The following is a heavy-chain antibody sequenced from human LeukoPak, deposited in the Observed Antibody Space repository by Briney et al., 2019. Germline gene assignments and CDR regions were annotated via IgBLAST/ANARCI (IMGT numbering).Heavy chain of an antibody. CDR2: IYYSGST. CDR3: ARHYLVDGSGSFIAGSYYYYGMDV. D-gene: IGHD3-10*01. Sequence: SETLSLTCTVSGGSISSYYWSWIRQPPGKGLEWIGYIYYSGSTNYNPSLKSRVTISVDTSKNQFSLKLSSVTAADTAVYYCARHYLVDGSGSFIAGSYYYYGMDVWGQGTTVTVSS. J-gene: IGHJ6*02. V-gene: IGHV4-59*08. CDR1: GGSISSYY.